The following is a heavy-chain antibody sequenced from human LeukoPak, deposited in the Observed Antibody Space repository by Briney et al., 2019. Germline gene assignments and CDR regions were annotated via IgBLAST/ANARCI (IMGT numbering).Heavy chain of an antibody. CDR1: GFTFSDYY. CDR3: ARVPGKYAFDI. Sequence: GGSLRLSCAASGFTFSDYYMTWMRQAPGKGLEWVSYISNTRTDTNCADSVKGRFTISRDNAKNSLYLQMNSLRAEDTAVYYCARVPGKYAFDIWGQGTMVTVSS. J-gene: IGHJ3*02. CDR2: ISNTRTDT. V-gene: IGHV3-11*05.